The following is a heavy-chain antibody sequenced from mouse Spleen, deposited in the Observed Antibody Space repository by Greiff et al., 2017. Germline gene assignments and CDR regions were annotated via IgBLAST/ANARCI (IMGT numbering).Heavy chain of an antibody. CDR1: GFNIKDTY. V-gene: IGHV14-3*02. Sequence: EVNVVESGAELVKPGASVKLSCTASGFNIKDTYMHWVKQRPEQGLEWIGRIDPANGNTKYDPKFQGKATITADTSSNTAYLQLSSLTSEDTAVYYCAKDNYENYYAMDYWGQGTSVTVSS. J-gene: IGHJ4*01. CDR2: IDPANGNT. D-gene: IGHD1-3*01. CDR3: AKDNYENYYAMDY.